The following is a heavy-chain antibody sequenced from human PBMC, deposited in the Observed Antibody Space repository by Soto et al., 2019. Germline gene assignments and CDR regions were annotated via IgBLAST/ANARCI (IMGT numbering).Heavy chain of an antibody. Sequence: EVQLVESGGGLVKPGGSLRLSCVASGFTFSGYSINWVRQAPGKGLEWVSYISGPSIYIYYADSVKGRFTTSRDNANSAVYLQMNSLRAEDTAVYYCARGFRNGFNVWGQGTTVSVSS. V-gene: IGHV3-21*01. D-gene: IGHD2-8*01. CDR2: ISGPSIYI. J-gene: IGHJ6*02. CDR3: ARGFRNGFNV. CDR1: GFTFSGYS.